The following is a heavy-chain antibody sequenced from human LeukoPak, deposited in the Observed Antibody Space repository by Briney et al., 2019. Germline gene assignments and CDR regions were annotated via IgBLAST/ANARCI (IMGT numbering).Heavy chain of an antibody. V-gene: IGHV3-30*03. CDR1: GFTFSTYG. CDR2: ISYDGNKK. J-gene: IGHJ3*01. CDR3: ARVYTSGWFDDGFDV. Sequence: GGSLRLSCAASGFTFSTYGMHWIRQAPGKGLEWVALISYDGNKKSYADSVKGRFSISRDNSKNTLYLQINSLISADTVLYYCARVYTSGWFDDGFDVWGQGTRVIVSS. D-gene: IGHD6-19*01.